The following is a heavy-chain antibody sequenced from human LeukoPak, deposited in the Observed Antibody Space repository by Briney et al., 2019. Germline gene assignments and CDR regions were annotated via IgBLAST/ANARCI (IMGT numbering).Heavy chain of an antibody. CDR1: IAPISGNH. Sequence: SETLSLTCSVSIAPISGNHWSWLRHPPGRGRECIGYVYFSGNTHYNPSLRGRLTLSLDTSKNHVSLRLTSVTAADTAVYFCARLAGSIWYYFDLWGQGTLVTVSS. CDR3: ARLAGSIWYYFDL. CDR2: VYFSGNT. J-gene: IGHJ4*02. V-gene: IGHV4-59*08. D-gene: IGHD3-10*01.